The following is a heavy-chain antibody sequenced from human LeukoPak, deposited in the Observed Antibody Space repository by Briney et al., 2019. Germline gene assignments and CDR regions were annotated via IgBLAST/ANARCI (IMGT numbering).Heavy chain of an antibody. J-gene: IGHJ4*02. D-gene: IGHD6-19*01. CDR1: GLTFSSYA. CDR3: AKDGRQWGYYFDY. CDR2: ISGSGGST. Sequence: GGSLRLSCAASGLTFSSYAMNWVRQAPGKGLEWVSAISGSGGSTYYADSVKGRFAISRDNSKSTLYLQMNSLRAEDTAVYYCAKDGRQWGYYFDYWGQGTLVTVSS. V-gene: IGHV3-23*01.